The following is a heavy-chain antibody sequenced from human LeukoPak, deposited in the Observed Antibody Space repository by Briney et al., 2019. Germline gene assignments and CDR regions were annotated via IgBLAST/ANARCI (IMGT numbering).Heavy chain of an antibody. Sequence: SQTLSLTCAVSGVSFDDYYWSWVRQTPGKGLEWIGEINHSGYTNDSPSLKSRVTLSIDTSRKQFSLNLRSVTVADAGIYYCTRMTTGHDYWGQGTLVTVSS. J-gene: IGHJ4*02. D-gene: IGHD4-17*01. CDR2: INHSGYT. CDR3: TRMTTGHDY. CDR1: GVSFDDYY. V-gene: IGHV4-34*01.